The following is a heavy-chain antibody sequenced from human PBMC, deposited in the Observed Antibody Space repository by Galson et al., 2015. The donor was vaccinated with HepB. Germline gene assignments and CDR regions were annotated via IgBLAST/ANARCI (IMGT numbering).Heavy chain of an antibody. CDR2: ITGSGHRT. CDR1: GIPFHNYT. J-gene: IGHJ6*02. D-gene: IGHD2/OR15-2a*01. Sequence: SLRLSCAASGIPFHNYTMNWVRQAPGKGLEWVSSITGSGHRTYYAKSVKGRFSISRDNSKNTVFLQMSGLRADDPAIYYWARDLWRAGHCFGMDVWGQGT. CDR3: ARDLWRAGHCFGMDV. V-gene: IGHV3-23*01.